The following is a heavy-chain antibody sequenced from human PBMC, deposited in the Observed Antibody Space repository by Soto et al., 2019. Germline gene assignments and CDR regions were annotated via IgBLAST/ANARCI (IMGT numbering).Heavy chain of an antibody. J-gene: IGHJ4*02. V-gene: IGHV3-33*06. Sequence: GVSLRLSCAASGFTFSSYGMHWVRQAPGKGLEWVAVIWYDGSNKYYADSVKGRFTISRDNSKNTLYLQMNSLRAEDTAVYYCAKSRGAGGNFDYWGQGALVTSPQ. CDR3: AKSRGAGGNFDY. CDR1: GFTFSSYG. D-gene: IGHD1-26*01. CDR2: IWYDGSNK.